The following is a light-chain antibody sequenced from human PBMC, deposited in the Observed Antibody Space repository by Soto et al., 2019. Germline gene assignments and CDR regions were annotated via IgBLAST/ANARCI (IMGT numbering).Light chain of an antibody. CDR3: SSYTSSITYV. V-gene: IGLV2-14*01. J-gene: IGLJ1*01. Sequence: QSALTQPASVSGSPGQSITISCTGTSSDVGGYNYVSWYQQHPGKAPKLMIYEVSNRPPGVSNRFSGSKSGNTASLTISGLQAEDEADYYCSSYTSSITYVFGTGTKLTVL. CDR1: SSDVGGYNY. CDR2: EVS.